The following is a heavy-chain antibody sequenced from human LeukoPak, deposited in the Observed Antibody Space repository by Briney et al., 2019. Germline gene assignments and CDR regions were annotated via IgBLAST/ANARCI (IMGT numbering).Heavy chain of an antibody. Sequence: RPGGSLRLSCAASGFTFSSYGMHWVRQAPGKGLEWVAVISYDGSNKYYADSVKGRFTISRDNSKNTLYLQMNSLRAEDTAVYYCAKKGWVFWGQGTLVTVSS. J-gene: IGHJ4*02. CDR3: AKKGWVF. CDR2: ISYDGSNK. V-gene: IGHV3-30*18. CDR1: GFTFSSYG. D-gene: IGHD5-24*01.